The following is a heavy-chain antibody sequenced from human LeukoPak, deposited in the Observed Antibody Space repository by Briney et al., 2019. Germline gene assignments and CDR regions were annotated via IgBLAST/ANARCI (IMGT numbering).Heavy chain of an antibody. D-gene: IGHD1-26*01. CDR3: ARPPRRSYSYYFDY. Sequence: GESLKISCKGSGYSFTDYWIGWVRQLPGKGLEWMGIIYPGDSDTRYSPSFQGQVTISADKSISTAYLQWSSLKASDTAMYYCARPPRRSYSYYFDYWGQGTLVTVSS. CDR2: IYPGDSDT. J-gene: IGHJ4*02. CDR1: GYSFTDYW. V-gene: IGHV5-51*01.